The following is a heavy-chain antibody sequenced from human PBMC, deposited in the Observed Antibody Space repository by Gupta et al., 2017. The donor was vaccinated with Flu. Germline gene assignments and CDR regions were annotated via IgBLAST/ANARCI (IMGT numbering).Heavy chain of an antibody. CDR3: AREDIVVEADATLKVY. J-gene: IGHJ4*02. CDR1: GGTLSSYG. Sequence: QVQLVQSGAEVKKPGSSVKVSCKASGGTLSSYGINWVRQAPGQGLEWVGGSIPIFGTPKYAQKFQGRVTITADKSTGTAYMELRSLRSDDTAVYFCAREDIVVEADATLKVYWGQGTLVTVSS. V-gene: IGHV1-69*06. CDR2: SIPIFGTP. D-gene: IGHD2-2*01.